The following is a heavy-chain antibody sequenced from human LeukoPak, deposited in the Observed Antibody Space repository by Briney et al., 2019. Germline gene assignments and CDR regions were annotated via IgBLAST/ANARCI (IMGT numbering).Heavy chain of an antibody. V-gene: IGHV4-59*01. CDR2: IYYSGST. J-gene: IGHJ6*04. CDR3: AVCSSTYYYYGMDV. Sequence: PSETLSLTCTVSGGSISSYYWSWIRQPPGKGLEWIGYIYYSGSTNYNPSLKSRVTISVDTSENQFSLKLSSVTAADTAVYYCAVCSSTYYYYGMDVWGKGTTVTVSS. D-gene: IGHD2-2*01. CDR1: GGSISSYY.